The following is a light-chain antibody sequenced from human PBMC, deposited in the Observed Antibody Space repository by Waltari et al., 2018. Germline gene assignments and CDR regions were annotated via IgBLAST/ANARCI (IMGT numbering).Light chain of an antibody. CDR1: QNVLYSSNNKNY. J-gene: IGKJ4*01. CDR3: QQYYSFPVT. V-gene: IGKV4-1*01. CDR2: CAS. Sequence: DIVMTQSPDSLAVSLGERATINCKSSQNVLYSSNNKNYLAWYKQKPGQPLKLIIHCASTRESGVADRLGGSGSGTDFTLPISRLQAEDVAVYYCQQYYSFPVTVGGGTKVEIK.